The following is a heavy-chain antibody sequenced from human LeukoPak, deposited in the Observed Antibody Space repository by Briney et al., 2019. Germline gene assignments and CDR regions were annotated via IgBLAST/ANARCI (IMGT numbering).Heavy chain of an antibody. CDR3: ARGHFYGSGSYSYFDY. Sequence: GGSLRLSCAASGFTFSDYYMTWIRQAPGKGLEWVSYISSSGSTIYYADSVKGRFTISRDNAKTSKNSLFLQMNSLRAEDTALYYCARGHFYGSGSYSYFDYWGQGTLVTVSS. CDR1: GFTFSDYY. CDR2: ISSSGSTI. V-gene: IGHV3-11*01. J-gene: IGHJ4*02. D-gene: IGHD3-10*01.